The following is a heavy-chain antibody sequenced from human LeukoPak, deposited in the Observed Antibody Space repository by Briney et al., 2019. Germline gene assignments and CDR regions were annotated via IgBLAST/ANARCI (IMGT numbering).Heavy chain of an antibody. D-gene: IGHD1-1*01. V-gene: IGHV4-39*07. CDR2: IYYTGGT. CDR1: GGSISISSYY. J-gene: IGHJ4*02. CDR3: TTERPGTTVDY. Sequence: SETLSLTCNVSGGSISISSYYWGWLRQPPGKGLEWIGSIYYTGGTYYNPSLKSRLTISVDTSKNQFSLKLTSVTAADTAVYYCTTERPGTTVDYWGQGTLVTVSP.